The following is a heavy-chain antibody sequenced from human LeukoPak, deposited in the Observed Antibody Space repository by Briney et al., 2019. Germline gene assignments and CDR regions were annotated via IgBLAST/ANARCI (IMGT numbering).Heavy chain of an antibody. D-gene: IGHD3-22*01. J-gene: IGHJ3*02. Sequence: SETLSLTCTVSGGSISSSSYYWGWIRQPPGKGLEWIGSIYYSGNTYYNPSLKSRVTISVDTSKNQFSLKLRSVTAADTAVYYCAFATTPYYYDSHSRGSAFDIWGQGTMVTVSS. CDR3: AFATTPYYYDSHSRGSAFDI. CDR2: IYYSGNT. CDR1: GGSISSSSYY. V-gene: IGHV4-39*07.